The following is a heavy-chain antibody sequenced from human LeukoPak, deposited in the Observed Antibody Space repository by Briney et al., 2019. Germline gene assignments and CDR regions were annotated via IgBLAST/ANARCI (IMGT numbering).Heavy chain of an antibody. CDR3: ARRRDYDSSGYYHNWFDP. D-gene: IGHD3-22*01. V-gene: IGHV1-18*01. CDR1: GYTFTSYG. J-gene: IGHJ5*02. Sequence: ASVKVSCKASGYTFTSYGISWVRQAPGQGLEWMGWISAYNGNTNYAQKLQGRVTMTTDTSTSTAYMELRSLRPDDTAVYYCARRRDYDSSGYYHNWFDPWGQGTLVTVSS. CDR2: ISAYNGNT.